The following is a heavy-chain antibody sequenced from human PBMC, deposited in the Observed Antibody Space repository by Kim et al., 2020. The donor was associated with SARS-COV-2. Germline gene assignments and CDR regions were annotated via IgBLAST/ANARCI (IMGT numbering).Heavy chain of an antibody. CDR2: ISYDGSNK. J-gene: IGHJ6*03. CDR3: ARDVCIASRGAYSYMD. Sequence: GGSLRLSCAASGFTFSSYAMHWVRQAPGKGLEWVAVISYDGSNKYYADSVKGRFTISRDNSKNTLYLQMNSLRAEDTAVYYCARDVCIASRGAYSYMD. D-gene: IGHD6-13*01. CDR1: GFTFSSYA. V-gene: IGHV3-30-3*01.